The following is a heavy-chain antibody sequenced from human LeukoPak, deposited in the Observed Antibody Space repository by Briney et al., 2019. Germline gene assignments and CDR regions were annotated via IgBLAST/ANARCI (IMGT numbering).Heavy chain of an antibody. CDR3: TRGWDL. J-gene: IGHJ5*02. CDR2: INPDSGDT. CDR1: GYRFTSSD. Sequence: RASVKVSCKASGYRFTSSDINWVRQAPGQGLEWMGWINPDSGDTGCAEKFQDRLTIAGDTSITTAYMELTNLKSEDTAVYYCTRGWDLWGQGTLVTVSS. V-gene: IGHV1-8*03.